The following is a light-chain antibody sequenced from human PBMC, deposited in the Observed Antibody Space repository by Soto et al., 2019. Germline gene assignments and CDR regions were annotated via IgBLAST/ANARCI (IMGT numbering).Light chain of an antibody. CDR3: SSFTSRSTLL. CDR2: DVI. CDR1: SSDVGGFDY. J-gene: IGLJ2*01. V-gene: IGLV2-14*03. Sequence: QSALTQPASVSGSPGQSITISCTGTSSDVGGFDYVSWYQQHPGKAPKLVIYDVIDRPSGVSDRFSASKSGNTASLNISGLQPEDEADYYCSSFTSRSTLLFGGGTKVTVL.